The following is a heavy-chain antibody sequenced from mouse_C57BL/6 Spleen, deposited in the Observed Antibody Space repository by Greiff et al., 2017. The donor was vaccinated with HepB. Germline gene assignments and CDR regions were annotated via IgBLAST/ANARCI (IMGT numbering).Heavy chain of an antibody. CDR3: ARGGDSNYEHYYAMDY. V-gene: IGHV3-6*01. CDR2: KSYDGSN. Sequence: EVQRVESGPGLVKPSQSLSLTCSVTGYSITSGYYWNWIRQFPGNKLEWMGYKSYDGSNNYNPSLKNRISITRDTSKNQFFLKLNSVTTEDTATYYCARGGDSNYEHYYAMDYWGQGTSVTVSS. CDR1: GYSITSGYY. J-gene: IGHJ4*01. D-gene: IGHD2-5*01.